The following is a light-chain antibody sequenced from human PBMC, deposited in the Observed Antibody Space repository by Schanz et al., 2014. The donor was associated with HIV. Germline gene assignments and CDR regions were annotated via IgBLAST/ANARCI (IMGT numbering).Light chain of an antibody. CDR1: QTIGSF. J-gene: IGKJ2*01. Sequence: IQMTQSPSTVSASVGDRVTLTCRASQTIGSFLAWYQQKPGRAPKLLIYQASTLQTGVPSRFSGSGSGTEFTLTISNLQPDDFATYYCQQSNTFPYTFGQGTKLEIK. CDR3: QQSNTFPYT. V-gene: IGKV1-5*03. CDR2: QAS.